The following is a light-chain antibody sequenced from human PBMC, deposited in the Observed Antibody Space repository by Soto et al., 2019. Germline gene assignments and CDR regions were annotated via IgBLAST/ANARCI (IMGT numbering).Light chain of an antibody. CDR1: SSDVGGYNY. J-gene: IGLJ1*01. Sequence: QSVLTQPASVSGSPGQSITISCTGTSSDVGGYNYVSWYQQHPGKAPKLMIYEVSNRPSGVSNRFSGSKSGNTASLTISGLQAEDEADYYCSSYTSSRGGYVFGTGTKLTVL. CDR2: EVS. CDR3: SSYTSSRGGYV. V-gene: IGLV2-14*01.